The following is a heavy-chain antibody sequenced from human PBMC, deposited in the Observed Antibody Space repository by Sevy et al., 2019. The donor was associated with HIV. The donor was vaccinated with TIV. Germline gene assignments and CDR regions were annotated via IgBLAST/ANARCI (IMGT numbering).Heavy chain of an antibody. CDR2: IRYDGSNK. J-gene: IGHJ6*03. V-gene: IGHV3-30*02. D-gene: IGHD2-2*01. Sequence: GGSLRLSCAASGFTFSSYGMHWVRQAPGKGLEWVAFIRYDGSNKYYADSVKGRFTISRDNSKNTLYLQMNILRAEETAVYYCAKGTGNRYCSSTSCRPHYYYYMDVWGKGTTVTVSS. CDR3: AKGTGNRYCSSTSCRPHYYYYMDV. CDR1: GFTFSSYG.